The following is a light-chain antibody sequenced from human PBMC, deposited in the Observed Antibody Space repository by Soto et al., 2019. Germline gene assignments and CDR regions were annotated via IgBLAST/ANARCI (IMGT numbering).Light chain of an antibody. CDR3: QQYGRSPPGFT. J-gene: IGKJ3*01. CDR2: GAS. CDR1: QSISSNY. V-gene: IGKV3-20*01. Sequence: EIVLTQSPGTLSLSPGERATLSCRASQSISSNYLAWYQQKPGQAPRLLIYGASFRATGIPDRFSGSGSGTDFTLTISRLEPEAFAVYYCQQYGRSPPGFTFGPGTKVDIK.